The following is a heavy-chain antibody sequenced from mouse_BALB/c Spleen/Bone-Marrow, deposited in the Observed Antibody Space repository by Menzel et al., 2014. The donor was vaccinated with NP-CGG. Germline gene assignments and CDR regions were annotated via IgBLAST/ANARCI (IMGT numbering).Heavy chain of an antibody. V-gene: IGHV14-3*02. CDR2: IDPANGNT. J-gene: IGHJ3*01. CDR1: GFNFKDTY. D-gene: IGHD1-1*01. CDR3: ANYYCGSSLFAD. Sequence: VQLKDSGPELVKPGASVKLSCTASGFNFKDTYMHWVKQRPEQGLEWIGRIDPANGNTKYAPKFQGKATITADTSSNKASLQLSSLKSEDTAVYYCANYYCGSSLFADWGQGTPVTVSA.